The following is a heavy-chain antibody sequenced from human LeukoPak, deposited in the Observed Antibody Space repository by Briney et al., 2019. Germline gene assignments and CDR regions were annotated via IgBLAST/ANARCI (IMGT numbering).Heavy chain of an antibody. CDR1: GYTFTGYY. Sequence: EASVKVSCKASGYTFTGYYMHWVRQAPGQGLEWMGWINPNSGGTNYAQKFQGRVTMTRDTSISTAYMELSRLRSDDTAVYYCARNDFGVGHVNWFDPWGQGTLVTVSS. D-gene: IGHD3-3*01. V-gene: IGHV1-2*02. CDR3: ARNDFGVGHVNWFDP. CDR2: INPNSGGT. J-gene: IGHJ5*02.